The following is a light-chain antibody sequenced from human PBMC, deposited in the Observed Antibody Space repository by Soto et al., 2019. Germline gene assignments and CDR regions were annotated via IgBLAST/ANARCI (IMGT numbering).Light chain of an antibody. Sequence: QSVLTHPPSVSGAPGQRGTLSCTGSSSNIGAGYDVHWYLQLPGTAPKLLIYGNTNRPSGVPDRFSGSKSGSSASLAITGLQAEDEADYYCQSHDSSLHASVFGTGTKVTVL. J-gene: IGLJ1*01. V-gene: IGLV1-40*01. CDR3: QSHDSSLHASV. CDR1: SSNIGAGYD. CDR2: GNT.